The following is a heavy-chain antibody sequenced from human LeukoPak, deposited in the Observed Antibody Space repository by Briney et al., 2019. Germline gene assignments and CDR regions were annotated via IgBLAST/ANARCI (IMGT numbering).Heavy chain of an antibody. Sequence: PGGSLRLSCAASGFTFSSYGMHWVRQAPGKGLEWVAVISYDGSNKYYADSVKGRFTISRDNSKNTLYLQMNSLRAEDTAVYYCAKPYYYDSSGYLGFDYWGQGTLFTVSS. V-gene: IGHV3-30*18. J-gene: IGHJ4*02. CDR3: AKPYYYDSSGYLGFDY. CDR1: GFTFSSYG. CDR2: ISYDGSNK. D-gene: IGHD3-22*01.